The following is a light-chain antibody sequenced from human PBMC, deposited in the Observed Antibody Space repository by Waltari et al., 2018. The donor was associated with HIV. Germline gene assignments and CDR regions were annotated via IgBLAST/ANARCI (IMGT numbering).Light chain of an antibody. Sequence: SDLTQPASVSGFLGQSITISCTGADSDFGFYNFISWYQQQPGKVPKLLLYEVDTRASGVHGRFSGSKSGNPASLTFSGLQVEDEGLYHCASYTADDTVLFGGGTTVTV. CDR1: DSDFGFYNF. V-gene: IGLV2-14*01. CDR2: EVD. CDR3: ASYTADDTVL. J-gene: IGLJ2*01.